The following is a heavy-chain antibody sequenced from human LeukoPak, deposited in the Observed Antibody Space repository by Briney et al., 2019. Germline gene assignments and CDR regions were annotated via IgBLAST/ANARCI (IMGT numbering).Heavy chain of an antibody. D-gene: IGHD6-19*01. CDR2: IKQDGSEK. V-gene: IGHV3-7*01. CDR1: GFTFSSYW. J-gene: IGHJ3*02. Sequence: GGSLRLSCAASGFTFSSYWMSWVRQAPGKGLEWVANIKQDGSEKYYVDSVKGRFTISRDNAKNSLYLQMNSLRAEDTAVYYCARDSGIAVAGTAANDAFDICGQGTMVTVSS. CDR3: ARDSGIAVAGTAANDAFDI.